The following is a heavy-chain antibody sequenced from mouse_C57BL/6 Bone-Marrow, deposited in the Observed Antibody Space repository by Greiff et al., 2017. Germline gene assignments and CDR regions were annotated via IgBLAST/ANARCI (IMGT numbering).Heavy chain of an antibody. V-gene: IGHV14-1*01. CDR3: TRGYYAMDY. J-gene: IGHJ4*01. Sequence: VQLQQSGAELVRPGASVKLSCTASGFNIKDYYMHWVKQRTEQGLEWIGRIDPEDGDTEYAPKFQGKATMTADTSSNTAYLQLSSLTSEDTAVYYCTRGYYAMDYWGQGTSVTVSS. CDR2: IDPEDGDT. CDR1: GFNIKDYY.